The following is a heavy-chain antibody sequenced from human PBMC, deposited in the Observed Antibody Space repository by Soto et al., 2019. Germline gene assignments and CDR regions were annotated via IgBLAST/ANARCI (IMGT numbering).Heavy chain of an antibody. CDR1: GGTFSSYA. CDR3: ARDTTTVVNTPSFDY. J-gene: IGHJ4*02. Sequence: QVQLVQSGAEVQKPGSSVKVSCKASGGTFSSYAISWVRQAPGQGLEWMGGIIPIFGTANYAQKFQGRVTITADESTSTAYMELSSLRSEDTDVYYCARDTTTVVNTPSFDYWGQGTLVTVSS. CDR2: IIPIFGTA. D-gene: IGHD4-17*01. V-gene: IGHV1-69*01.